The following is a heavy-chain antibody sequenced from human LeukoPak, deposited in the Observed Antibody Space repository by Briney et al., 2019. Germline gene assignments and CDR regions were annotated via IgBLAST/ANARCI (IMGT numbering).Heavy chain of an antibody. D-gene: IGHD3-16*01. CDR1: GVSLRSHY. J-gene: IGHJ6*02. V-gene: IGHV4-59*11. Sequence: SETLSLTCSVSGVSLRSHYWTWIRQPPGTGLEWIGQIYYSGSPNYNPSLKTRVTISVDTSKNQLSLKVSSVTGADTAVYYCGRFGVVYDMEVWGQGTTVTVSS. CDR2: IYYSGSP. CDR3: GRFGVVYDMEV.